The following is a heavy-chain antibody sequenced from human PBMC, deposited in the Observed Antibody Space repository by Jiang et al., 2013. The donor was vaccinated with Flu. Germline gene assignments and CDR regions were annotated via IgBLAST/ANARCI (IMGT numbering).Heavy chain of an antibody. CDR2: INHSGST. Sequence: LKPSETLSLTCAVYGGSFSGYYWSWIRQPPGKGLEWIGEINHSGSTNYNPSLKSRVTISVDTSKNQFSLKLSSVTAADTAVYYCARGPGEFGSGYYYQRRFDYWGQGTLVTVSS. CDR3: ARGPGEFGSGYYYQRRFDY. CDR1: GGSFSGYY. V-gene: IGHV4-34*01. D-gene: IGHD3-22*01. J-gene: IGHJ4*02.